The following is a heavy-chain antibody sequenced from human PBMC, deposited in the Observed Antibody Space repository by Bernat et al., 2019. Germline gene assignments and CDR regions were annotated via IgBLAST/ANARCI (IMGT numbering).Heavy chain of an antibody. CDR3: AHGSGWLFDP. CDR1: GFSLSSTAVG. V-gene: IGHV2-5*01. Sequence: QITLKESGPTLVKPTQTLTLTCTFSGFSLSSTAVGVGWIRQPPGKPLEWLALIYWNDDNKYSPSLKNRLSITKDTSGNQVVLTLTNVDPVDTATYFCAHGSGWLFDPWGPGTLATVPS. J-gene: IGHJ5*02. CDR2: IYWNDDN. D-gene: IGHD6-19*01.